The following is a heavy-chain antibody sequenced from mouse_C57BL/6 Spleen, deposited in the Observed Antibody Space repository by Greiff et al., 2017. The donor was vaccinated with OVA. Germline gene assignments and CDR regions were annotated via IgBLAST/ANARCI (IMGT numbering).Heavy chain of an antibody. CDR1: GYTFTSYW. J-gene: IGHJ1*03. V-gene: IGHV1-50*01. CDR3: ARSPSTVGYFDV. D-gene: IGHD1-1*01. Sequence: VQLQQPGAELVKPGASVKLSCKASGYTFTSYWMQWVKQRPGQGLEWIGEIDPSDSYTNYNQKFKGKATLTVDTSSSTAYMQLSSLTSEDSAVYYCARSPSTVGYFDVGGTGTTVTVSS. CDR2: IDPSDSYT.